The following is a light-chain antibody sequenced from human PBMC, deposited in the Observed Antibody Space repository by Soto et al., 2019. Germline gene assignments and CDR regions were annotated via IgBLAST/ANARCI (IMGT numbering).Light chain of an antibody. Sequence: EIVLTQSPGTLSLSPGERATLSCRASQSVSSSYLAWYQQKPGQAPRLLIYGASSRATGIPDRFSGSGSGTEFNLTISRLEPEAFAVSYCQHYGSTLWTFGQGTKVEIK. CDR1: QSVSSSY. CDR2: GAS. CDR3: QHYGSTLWT. V-gene: IGKV3-20*01. J-gene: IGKJ1*01.